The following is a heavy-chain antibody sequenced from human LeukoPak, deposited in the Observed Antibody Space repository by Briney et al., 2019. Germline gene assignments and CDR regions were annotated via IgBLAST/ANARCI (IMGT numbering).Heavy chain of an antibody. CDR1: GFSFSFSS. CDR3: VRIPNGANFPNWFDP. D-gene: IGHD4/OR15-4a*01. J-gene: IGHJ5*02. CDR2: INSASDHK. Sequence: GGSLRLSCAASGFSFSFSSMNWVRQAPGKGLEWVSSINSASDHKHYAGSVKGRFTVSRDNAKNSLYLQMNSLRVEDTAVYYCVRIPNGANFPNWFDPWGQGTLVTVSS. V-gene: IGHV3-21*01.